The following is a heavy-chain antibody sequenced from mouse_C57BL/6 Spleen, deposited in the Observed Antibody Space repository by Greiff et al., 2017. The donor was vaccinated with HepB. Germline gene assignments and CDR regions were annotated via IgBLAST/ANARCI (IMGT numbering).Heavy chain of an antibody. Sequence: VQLQQSGAELVRPGTSVKVSCKASGYAFTNYLIEWVKQRPGQGLEWIGVINPGSGGTNYNEKFKGKATLTADKSSSTAYMQLSSLTSEDSAVYFCARSKVVADYFDYWGQGTTLTVSS. J-gene: IGHJ2*01. CDR2: INPGSGGT. V-gene: IGHV1-54*01. CDR1: GYAFTNYL. D-gene: IGHD1-1*01. CDR3: ARSKVVADYFDY.